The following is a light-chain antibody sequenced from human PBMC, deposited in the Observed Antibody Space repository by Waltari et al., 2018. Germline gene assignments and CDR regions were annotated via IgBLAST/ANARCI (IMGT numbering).Light chain of an antibody. Sequence: QSALTQPASVSGSPGQSITISCTGTSSAVGGYNYVCWYQQHQGKAPKLMIYDVSKRPSGVSNRFSGSKSGNTASLTISGRQAEDEADYYCSSYTSSSTWVFGGGTKLTVL. V-gene: IGLV2-14*01. CDR2: DVS. CDR3: SSYTSSSTWV. J-gene: IGLJ3*02. CDR1: SSAVGGYNY.